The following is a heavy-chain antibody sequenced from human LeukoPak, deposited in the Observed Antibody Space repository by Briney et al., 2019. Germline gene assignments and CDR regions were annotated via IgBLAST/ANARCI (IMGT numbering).Heavy chain of an antibody. D-gene: IGHD3-10*01. Sequence: GGSLRLSCVVSAFTFDDYAMHWVRQAPGKGLEWVSLISGDGGSTYYEDSVKGRFTISRDNSKNSLYLQMNSLRTEDTALYYCAKDIGEQWFFDYWGQGTLVTVSS. CDR3: AKDIGEQWFFDY. J-gene: IGHJ4*02. CDR2: ISGDGGST. CDR1: AFTFDDYA. V-gene: IGHV3-43*02.